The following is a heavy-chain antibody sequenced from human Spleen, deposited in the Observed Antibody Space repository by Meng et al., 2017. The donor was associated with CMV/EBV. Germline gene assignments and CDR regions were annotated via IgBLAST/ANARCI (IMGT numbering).Heavy chain of an antibody. D-gene: IGHD2-2*01. CDR3: ARPGHGTNQLSELDS. CDR1: GFTFSSYG. V-gene: IGHV3-33*01. CDR2: IWYDGSNK. Sequence: GESLKISCAASGFTFSSYGMHWVRQAPGKGLEWVAVIWYDGSNKYYADSVKGRSTISRDNSGNTVFLQINSLRPDDTAVYYCARPGHGTNQLSELDSWGQGTLVTVSS. J-gene: IGHJ4*02.